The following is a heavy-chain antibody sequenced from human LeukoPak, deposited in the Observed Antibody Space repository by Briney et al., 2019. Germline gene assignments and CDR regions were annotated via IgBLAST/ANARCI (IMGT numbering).Heavy chain of an antibody. D-gene: IGHD2-21*01. CDR3: ARGGGAGLFYYFDY. CDR2: IYSGGST. V-gene: IGHV3-66*01. Sequence: GGSLRLSCAASGFTVSSNYMTWVRQAPGKGLEWVSVIYSGGSTYYADSVKGRFTISRDNSKNTLYLQMNNLRAEDTAVYYCARGGGAGLFYYFDYWGQGTLVTVSS. CDR1: GFTVSSNY. J-gene: IGHJ4*02.